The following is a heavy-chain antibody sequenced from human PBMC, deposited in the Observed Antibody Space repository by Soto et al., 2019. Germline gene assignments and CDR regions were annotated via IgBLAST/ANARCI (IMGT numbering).Heavy chain of an antibody. CDR3: ARFVRKQPKSYYFDY. CDR1: GYTFTSYY. D-gene: IGHD6-13*01. CDR2: INPSGGST. Sequence: ASVKVSCKASGYTFTSYYMHWVRQAPGQGLEWMGIINPSGGSTSYAQKFQGRVTMTRDTSTSTVYMELSSLRSEDMAVYYCARFVRKQPKSYYFDYWGQGTLVTVSS. J-gene: IGHJ4*02. V-gene: IGHV1-46*01.